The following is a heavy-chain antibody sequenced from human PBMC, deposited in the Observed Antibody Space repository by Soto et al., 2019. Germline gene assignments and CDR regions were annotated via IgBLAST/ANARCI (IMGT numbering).Heavy chain of an antibody. CDR3: ANLPGSGWWLGVESDY. J-gene: IGHJ4*02. CDR1: GFTFSSYA. Sequence: EVQLLESGGGLVQPGGSLRLSCAASGFTFSSYAMSWVRQAPGKGLEWVSAISGSGGSTYYADSVKGRFTISRDNSKNTLYLQMNSLRAEDTAVYYCANLPGSGWWLGVESDYWGQGTLVTVSS. D-gene: IGHD6-19*01. CDR2: ISGSGGST. V-gene: IGHV3-23*01.